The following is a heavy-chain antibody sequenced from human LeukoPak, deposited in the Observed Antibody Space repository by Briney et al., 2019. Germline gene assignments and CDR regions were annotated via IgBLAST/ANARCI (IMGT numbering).Heavy chain of an antibody. CDR3: GSCITIFGVVIG. V-gene: IGHV4-39*07. CDR1: GCSISSSSYY. Sequence: SETLSLTCTVSGCSISSSSYYWGWIRQPPGKGLEWIGSIYYSGSTYYNPSLKSRVTISVDTSKNQFSLKLSSMTAADTAVYYCGSCITIFGVVIGWGQGTLVTVSS. D-gene: IGHD3-3*01. J-gene: IGHJ4*02. CDR2: IYYSGST.